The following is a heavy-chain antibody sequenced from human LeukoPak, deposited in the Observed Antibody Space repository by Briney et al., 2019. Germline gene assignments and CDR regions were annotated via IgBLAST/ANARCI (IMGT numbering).Heavy chain of an antibody. Sequence: ASVKVSCKASGGTFSRDAISWVRQAPGQGLEWMGGTIPIFGTANYAQKFQGRVTITADESTSTAYMELSSLRSEDTAVYYCARGSNMVRGVIGDYWGQGTLVTVSS. CDR2: TIPIFGTA. D-gene: IGHD3-10*01. V-gene: IGHV1-69*13. CDR1: GGTFSRDA. CDR3: ARGSNMVRGVIGDY. J-gene: IGHJ4*02.